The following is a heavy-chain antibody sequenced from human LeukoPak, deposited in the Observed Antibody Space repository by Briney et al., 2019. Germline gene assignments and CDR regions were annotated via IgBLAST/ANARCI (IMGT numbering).Heavy chain of an antibody. Sequence: SETLPLTCTDSGGSISSYYWSWIRQPAGKGLEWIGRIYTSGSTNYNPSLKSRVTMSVDTSKNQFSPKLSSVTAADTAVYYCARDGGYRGYDYLAVGYYFDYWGQGTLVTVSS. CDR2: IYTSGST. J-gene: IGHJ4*02. D-gene: IGHD5-12*01. CDR1: GGSISSYY. V-gene: IGHV4-4*07. CDR3: ARDGGYRGYDYLAVGYYFDY.